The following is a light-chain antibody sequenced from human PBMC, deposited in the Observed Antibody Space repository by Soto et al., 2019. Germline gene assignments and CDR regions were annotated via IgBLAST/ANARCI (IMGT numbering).Light chain of an antibody. CDR2: DAS. Sequence: VVRTQSPATLSLSPGERATLSCRASQSVRSNLAWYQQRPGQAPRLLIYDASTRATGLPVRFSGSGSGTEFTLTVSSLHSEDFAVYYCQQYNNWPLITFGQGTRLEIK. CDR3: QQYNNWPLIT. CDR1: QSVRSN. J-gene: IGKJ5*01. V-gene: IGKV3-15*01.